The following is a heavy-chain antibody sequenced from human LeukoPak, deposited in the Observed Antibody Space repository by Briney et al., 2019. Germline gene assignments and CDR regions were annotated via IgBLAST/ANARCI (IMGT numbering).Heavy chain of an antibody. Sequence: ASVKVSCKASGYTFTSYGISWVRQAPGQGLEWMGWISAYNGNTNYAQKLQGRVTMTEDTSTDTAYMELSSLRSEDTAVYYCATRWATDYWGQGTLVTVSS. D-gene: IGHD5-12*01. V-gene: IGHV1-18*01. CDR3: ATRWATDY. CDR1: GYTFTSYG. J-gene: IGHJ4*02. CDR2: ISAYNGNT.